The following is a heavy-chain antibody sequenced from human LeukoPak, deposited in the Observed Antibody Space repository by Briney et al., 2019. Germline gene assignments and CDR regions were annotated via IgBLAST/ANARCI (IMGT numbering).Heavy chain of an antibody. D-gene: IGHD3-3*01. J-gene: IGHJ4*02. CDR3: ATTGIFGVAKGYFDY. Sequence: GASVTVSCKASGYTFTGYYMHWVRQAPGQGLEWMRRINPNSGGTNYAQKFQGRVTMTRDTSISTAYTELSRLRSDDTAVYYCATTGIFGVAKGYFDYWGQGTLVTVSS. V-gene: IGHV1-2*06. CDR2: INPNSGGT. CDR1: GYTFTGYY.